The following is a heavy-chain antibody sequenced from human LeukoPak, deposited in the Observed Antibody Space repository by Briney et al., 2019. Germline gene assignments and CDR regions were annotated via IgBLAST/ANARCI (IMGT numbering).Heavy chain of an antibody. J-gene: IGHJ6*02. Sequence: GGSLRLSCAASGFIFNDYAMHWFRQTPGKGLEWVSGISWNSGDIGYADSVKGRFTISRDNAHNSLHLQMNSLRVEDTALYYCVKGSYGSGSYRYNGLDVWGQGTTVTVSS. V-gene: IGHV3-9*01. D-gene: IGHD3-10*01. CDR1: GFIFNDYA. CDR2: ISWNSGDI. CDR3: VKGSYGSGSYRYNGLDV.